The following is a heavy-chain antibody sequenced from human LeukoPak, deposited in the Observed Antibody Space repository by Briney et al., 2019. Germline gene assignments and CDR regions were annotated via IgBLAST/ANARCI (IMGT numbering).Heavy chain of an antibody. Sequence: SETLSLTCTVSGGSISSYYWSWIRQSPGKGLEWIGYIYYSGSTNYNPSLKSRVTISVDTSKNQFSLKLSSVTAADTAVYYCARHGGRSGEDFDYWGQGTLVTVSS. CDR1: GGSISSYY. V-gene: IGHV4-59*08. CDR3: ARHGGRSGEDFDY. D-gene: IGHD6-25*01. CDR2: IYYSGST. J-gene: IGHJ4*02.